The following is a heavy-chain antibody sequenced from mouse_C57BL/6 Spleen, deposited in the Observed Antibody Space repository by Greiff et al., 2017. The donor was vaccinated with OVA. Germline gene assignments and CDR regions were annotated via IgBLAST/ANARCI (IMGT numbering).Heavy chain of an antibody. V-gene: IGHV1-55*01. CDR1: GYTFTSYW. Sequence: VKLQQPGAELVKPGASVKMSCKASGYTFTSYWITWVKQRPGQGLEWIGDIYPGSGSTNYNEKFKSKATLTVDTSSSTAYMQLSSLTSEDSAVYYCARADYYGSSYPPLFAYWGQGTLGTVSA. J-gene: IGHJ3*01. CDR3: ARADYYGSSYPPLFAY. CDR2: IYPGSGST. D-gene: IGHD1-1*01.